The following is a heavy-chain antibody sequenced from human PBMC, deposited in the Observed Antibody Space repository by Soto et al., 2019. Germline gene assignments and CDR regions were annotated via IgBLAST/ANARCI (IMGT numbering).Heavy chain of an antibody. CDR1: GYTFTGYA. CDR2: INAGNGNT. J-gene: IGHJ3*02. D-gene: IGHD6-13*01. Sequence: GASVKVSCKASGYTFTGYAMHWVRQAPGQRLEWMGWINAGNGNTKYSQKFQGRVTITRDTSASTAYMELSSLRSEDTAVYYCARDKAGDSGSWYLGALDIWGQGTMVTVSS. CDR3: ARDKAGDSGSWYLGALDI. V-gene: IGHV1-3*01.